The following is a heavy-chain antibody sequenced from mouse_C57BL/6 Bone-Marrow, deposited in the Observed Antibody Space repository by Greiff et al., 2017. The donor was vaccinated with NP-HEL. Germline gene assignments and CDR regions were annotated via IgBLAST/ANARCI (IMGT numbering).Heavy chain of an antibody. D-gene: IGHD1-1*01. CDR3: ASSITTVLYGYAMDY. V-gene: IGHV1-9*01. CDR1: GYTFTGYW. CDR2: ILPGSGST. Sequence: QVQLQQSGAELMKPGASVKLSCKATGYTFTGYWIEWVKQRPGHGLEWIGEILPGSGSTNYNEKFKGKATFTADTSSNTAYMPLSSLTTEDSAIYYCASSITTVLYGYAMDYWGQGTSVTVSS. J-gene: IGHJ4*01.